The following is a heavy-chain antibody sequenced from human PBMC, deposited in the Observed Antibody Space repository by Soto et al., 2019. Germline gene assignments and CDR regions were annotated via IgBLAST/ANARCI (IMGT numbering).Heavy chain of an antibody. J-gene: IGHJ4*02. V-gene: IGHV4-38-2*01. CDR1: GYSISDGYY. CDR3: ARTGFGTGWCFDY. Sequence: PSATLSLTGSVSGYSISDGYYWGWIRPPPGKGLEWIATIYHTGSSYYNPSLKSRFTISVNASNNQFSLKVTSVTAADTAGYYCARTGFGTGWCFDYWGQGARVTVSS. D-gene: IGHD6-19*01. CDR2: IYHTGSS.